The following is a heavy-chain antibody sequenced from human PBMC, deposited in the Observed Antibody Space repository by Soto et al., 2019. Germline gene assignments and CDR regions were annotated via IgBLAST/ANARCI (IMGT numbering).Heavy chain of an antibody. J-gene: IGHJ4*02. D-gene: IGHD2-2*01. CDR1: GGSITSSGYY. V-gene: IGHV4-31*03. CDR2: TSNSGST. CDR3: ARGGGSTQVDY. Sequence: QVQLQESGPGLVKPSQTLSLTCTVSGGSITSSGYYWSWIRQHPGEGLEWIGFTSNSGSTSYNPSLKSRVTISVDTPSNQFSLNLKSVTAADTAVYYCARGGGSTQVDYWGQGTLVTVSP.